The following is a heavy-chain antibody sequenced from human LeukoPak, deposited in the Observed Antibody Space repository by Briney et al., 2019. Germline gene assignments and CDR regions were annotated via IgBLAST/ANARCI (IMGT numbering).Heavy chain of an antibody. Sequence: PGGSLRLSCAASGFTFSGYSMNWVRQAPGRGLEWVSYISPSSDAIHYADSVRGRFTISRDNAKNSLFLQMNSLRYGDTAVYYCARAAYSSGPDYWGQGTLVTVSS. CDR1: GFTFSGYS. CDR3: ARAAYSSGPDY. CDR2: ISPSSDAI. D-gene: IGHD6-25*01. J-gene: IGHJ4*02. V-gene: IGHV3-48*02.